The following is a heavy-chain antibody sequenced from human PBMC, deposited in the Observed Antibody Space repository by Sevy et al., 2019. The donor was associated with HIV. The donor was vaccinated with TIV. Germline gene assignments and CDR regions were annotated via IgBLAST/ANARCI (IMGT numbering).Heavy chain of an antibody. CDR1: GFTFSSYA. CDR2: ISASGGTT. D-gene: IGHD6-19*01. V-gene: IGHV3-23*01. J-gene: IGHJ4*02. Sequence: RGSLRLSCAASGFTFSSYAMSWVRQAPKKGLEWVSTISASGGTTYYADSVKGRFIISRDNSKNTLYLQMNTLRAEDTAVYYCANQGHSSGWYYFDYWGQGTLVTVSS. CDR3: ANQGHSSGWYYFDY.